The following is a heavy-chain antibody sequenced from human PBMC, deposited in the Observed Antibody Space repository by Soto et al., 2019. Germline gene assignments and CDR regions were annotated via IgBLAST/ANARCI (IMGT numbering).Heavy chain of an antibody. J-gene: IGHJ6*02. CDR1: GGTFSSYA. CDR3: VQSTTGPPYYYYGMDV. V-gene: IGHV1-69*05. D-gene: IGHD2-2*01. Sequence: ASVKVSCKASGGTFSSYAISRVRQAPGQGLEWMGGIIPIFGTANYAQKFQGRVTITRDTSASTAYMELSSLRSEDTAVYYCVQSTTGPPYYYYGMDVWGQGTTVTVSS. CDR2: IIPIFGTA.